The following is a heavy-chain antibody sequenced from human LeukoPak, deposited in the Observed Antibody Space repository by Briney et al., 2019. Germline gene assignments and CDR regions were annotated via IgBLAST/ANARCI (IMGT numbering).Heavy chain of an antibody. Sequence: GESLKISCKGSGYSITSYWIGWVRQMPGKGLEWMGIIYPGDSDTRYSASFQGQGTISADKSISTAYLQWSSLKASDTAMYYCARSSSGWYVHYFDYWGQGTLVTVSS. CDR2: IYPGDSDT. D-gene: IGHD6-19*01. V-gene: IGHV5-51*01. CDR1: GYSITSYW. CDR3: ARSSSGWYVHYFDY. J-gene: IGHJ4*02.